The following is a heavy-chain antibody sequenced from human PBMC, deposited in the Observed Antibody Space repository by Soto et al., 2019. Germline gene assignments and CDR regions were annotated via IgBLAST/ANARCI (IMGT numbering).Heavy chain of an antibody. D-gene: IGHD2-15*01. V-gene: IGHV3-7*01. CDR1: GFTFSSYW. Sequence: EVQLVESGGGLVQPGGSLRLSCAASGFTFSSYWMSWVRQAPGKGLEWVANIKQDGSEKYNVDSVKGRFTISRDNAKNSLYLQMNSLRAEDTAVYYCAGLCSGGSCYHWYFDLWGRGTLVTVSS. CDR3: AGLCSGGSCYHWYFDL. CDR2: IKQDGSEK. J-gene: IGHJ2*01.